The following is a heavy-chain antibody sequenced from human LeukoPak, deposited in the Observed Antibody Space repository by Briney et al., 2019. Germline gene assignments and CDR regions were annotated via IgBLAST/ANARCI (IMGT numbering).Heavy chain of an antibody. D-gene: IGHD2-15*01. CDR1: GFTFSSFG. CDR3: AKGAAAHSRSHCSGGSCYSGAFDP. V-gene: IGHV3-23*01. CDR2: ISGSGGTT. Sequence: GETLRLSCAASGFTFSSFGMSWVRQAPGKGLEWVAAISGSGGTTHYADSVKGRFTISRDNSKNALYLQMNSLRAEDTAVYYCAKGAAAHSRSHCSGGSCYSGAFDPWGQGTLVTVSS. J-gene: IGHJ5*02.